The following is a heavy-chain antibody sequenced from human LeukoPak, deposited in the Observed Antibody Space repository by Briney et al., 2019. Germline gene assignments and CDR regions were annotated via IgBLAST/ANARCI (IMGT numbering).Heavy chain of an antibody. CDR1: GFTFSSYG. CDR3: AGQDIVVVVAAPFDY. CDR2: ISYDGSNK. V-gene: IGHV3-30*03. J-gene: IGHJ4*02. Sequence: GGSLRLSCAASGFTFSSYGMHWVRQAPGKGLEWVAVISYDGSNKYYADSVKGRFTISRDNSKNTLYLQMNSLRAEDTAVYYCAGQDIVVVVAAPFDYWGQGTLVTVSS. D-gene: IGHD2-15*01.